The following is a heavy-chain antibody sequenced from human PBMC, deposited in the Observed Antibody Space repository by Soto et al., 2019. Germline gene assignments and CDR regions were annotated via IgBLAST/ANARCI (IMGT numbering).Heavy chain of an antibody. Sequence: PSETLSLTCAVYRGSFSGYYWSWIRQPPGKGLEWIGEIKHGGGTKYNPSPYNPSLKSRLSMSLDTSKNQFSLMLTSVTAADAGIYYCARGGLRGPNPIVWFDPWGQGTLVTVSS. CDR2: IKHGGGT. V-gene: IGHV4-34*01. J-gene: IGHJ5*02. D-gene: IGHD3-10*01. CDR3: ARGGLRGPNPIVWFDP. CDR1: RGSFSGYY.